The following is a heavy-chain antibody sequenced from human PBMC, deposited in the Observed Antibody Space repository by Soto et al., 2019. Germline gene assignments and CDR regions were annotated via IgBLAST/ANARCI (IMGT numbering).Heavy chain of an antibody. CDR2: IIPVFQTA. V-gene: IGHV1-69*01. CDR1: GGLFSSYP. J-gene: IGHJ4*02. CDR3: ARGGSGYTWFNEF. D-gene: IGHD3-22*01. Sequence: QEQLVQSGAEVKKPGSSVKVSCKASGGLFSSYPISWVRQVPGQGLEWMGGIIPVFQTAYYTQRFQGRVTITADESTNTAYKERSSLRSEDTAIYYCARGGSGYTWFNEFWGQGTLVTVSS.